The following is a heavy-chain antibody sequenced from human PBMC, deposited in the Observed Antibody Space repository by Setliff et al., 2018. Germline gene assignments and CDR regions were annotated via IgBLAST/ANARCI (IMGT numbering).Heavy chain of an antibody. J-gene: IGHJ3*01. V-gene: IGHV1-18*01. CDR2: IITSTGKT. CDR3: ARFGGSCSSSSCYASDL. D-gene: IGHD2-2*01. CDR1: GYTFTNFG. Sequence: ASVKVSCKASGYTFTNFGFHWLRQAPGQGLEWMAMIITSTGKTSYAQKFQGRVTVTTDTYTGTGYMELRSLRSDDTAMYFCARFGGSCSSSSCYASDLWGQGTMFTVSS.